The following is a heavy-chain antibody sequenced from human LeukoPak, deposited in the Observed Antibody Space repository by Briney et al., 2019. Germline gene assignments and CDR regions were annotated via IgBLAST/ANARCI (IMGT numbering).Heavy chain of an antibody. J-gene: IGHJ4*02. CDR3: AKDRAQQLVLDF. CDR1: GFTFSSYA. CDR2: ISGSGGTT. D-gene: IGHD6-13*01. V-gene: IGHV3-23*01. Sequence: GGSLRLSCAASGFTFSSYAMNWVRQAPGKGLEWVSGISGSGGTTYYADSVQGRFTISRDNSKNTLFLQMNSLRAEDTAVYYCAKDRAQQLVLDFWGQGTLVTVSS.